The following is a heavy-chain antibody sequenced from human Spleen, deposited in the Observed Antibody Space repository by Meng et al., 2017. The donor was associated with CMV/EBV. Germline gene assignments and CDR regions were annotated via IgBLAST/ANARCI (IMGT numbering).Heavy chain of an antibody. D-gene: IGHD2-2*01. J-gene: IGHJ4*02. V-gene: IGHV3-30*18. CDR3: AKDRCSSTRCFLDY. CDR1: GFTFSSYG. Sequence: ASGFTFSSYGMHWVRQALGKGLEWVAFILYDGSNKYYADSVKGRFTISRDNSKNTLYLQMNSLRAEDTAVYFCAKDRCSSTRCFLDYWGQGSLVTVSS. CDR2: ILYDGSNK.